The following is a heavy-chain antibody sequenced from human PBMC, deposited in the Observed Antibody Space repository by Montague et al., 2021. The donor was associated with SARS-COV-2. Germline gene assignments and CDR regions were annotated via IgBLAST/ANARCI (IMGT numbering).Heavy chain of an antibody. V-gene: IGHV3-23*03. D-gene: IGHD3-3*01. CDR2: IYSGGSST. J-gene: IGHJ4*02. CDR1: GFTFSNYA. Sequence: SLSLSCAASGFTFSNYAMSWVRQAPGKGLEWVSVIYSGGSSTYYADSVKGRFAISRDNSKNTLYLQMNSLRAEDTAVYYCAKDPHYDFWSGYYFDYWGQGTLAPVPS. CDR3: AKDPHYDFWSGYYFDY.